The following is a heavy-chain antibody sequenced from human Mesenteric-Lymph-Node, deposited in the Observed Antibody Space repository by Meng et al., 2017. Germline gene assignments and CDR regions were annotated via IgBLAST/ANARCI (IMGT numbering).Heavy chain of an antibody. CDR1: GGSVNTGTYY. J-gene: IGHJ4*02. CDR2: INHSGST. V-gene: IGHV4-30-4*08. CDR3: ARNYYFDY. Sequence: QVQLQESGPGLVRPSETLSLTCTVSGGSVNTGTYYWSWIRQPPGKGLEWIGEINHSGSTNYNPSLKSRVTISVDTSKNQFSLRLSSVTAADTAVYYCARNYYFDYWGQGTLVTVSS.